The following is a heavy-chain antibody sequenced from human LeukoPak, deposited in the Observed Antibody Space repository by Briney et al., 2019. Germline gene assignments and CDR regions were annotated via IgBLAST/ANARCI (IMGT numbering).Heavy chain of an antibody. D-gene: IGHD3-3*01. CDR2: IYTSGST. J-gene: IGHJ4*02. Sequence: SETLSLTCAVSGGSISSYYWSWIRQPAGKGLEWIGRIYTSGSTNYNPSLKSRVTMSVDTSKNQFSLKLSSVTAADTAVYYCATQGIFGDTSYWGQGTLVTVSS. CDR1: GGSISSYY. CDR3: ATQGIFGDTSY. V-gene: IGHV4-4*07.